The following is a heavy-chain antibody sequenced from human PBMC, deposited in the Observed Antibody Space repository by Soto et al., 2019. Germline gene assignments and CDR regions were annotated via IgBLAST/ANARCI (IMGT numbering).Heavy chain of an antibody. V-gene: IGHV3-7*05. CDR2: IKQDGSEK. J-gene: IGHJ5*02. CDR1: GFTFSRYW. D-gene: IGHD3-10*01. Sequence: GGALRLSCAASGFTFSRYWMSWVRQAPGKGLEWVANIKQDGSEKYYVDSVKGRFTISRDNAKNSLYLQMNSLRAEDTAVYYCARDMVLGQTSAFDPWGQGTLVTVSS. CDR3: ARDMVLGQTSAFDP.